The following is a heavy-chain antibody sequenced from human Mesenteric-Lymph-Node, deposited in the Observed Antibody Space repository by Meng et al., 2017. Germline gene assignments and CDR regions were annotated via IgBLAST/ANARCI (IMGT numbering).Heavy chain of an antibody. CDR2: IYYSGNT. CDR1: GGSISSSSYY. Sequence: SETLSLTCTVSGGSISSSSYYWCWLRPPPGKGLEWIGIIYYSGNTYYNPSLKSRVTISVDTSKNQFSLKLSSVAAADAAVYYCARPRLGIVVARSRPYYFDYWGQGTLVTVSS. CDR3: ARPRLGIVVARSRPYYFDY. D-gene: IGHD1-26*01. V-gene: IGHV4-39*07. J-gene: IGHJ4*02.